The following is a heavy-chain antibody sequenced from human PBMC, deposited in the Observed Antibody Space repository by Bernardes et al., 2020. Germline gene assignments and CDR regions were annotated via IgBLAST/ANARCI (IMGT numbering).Heavy chain of an antibody. Sequence: GGSLRLSCAASGFSFSNFGMNWVRQAPGKGLQWVSYISSAGTYTHYADSVKGRFTISRDNARNSLSLQMNSLRAEDTAVYYCVREQLLYPDSGGRNYFDNWGQGTLVTVSP. CDR3: VREQLLYPDSGGRNYFDN. D-gene: IGHD5-12*01. V-gene: IGHV3-21*01. CDR1: GFSFSNFG. CDR2: ISSAGTYT. J-gene: IGHJ4*02.